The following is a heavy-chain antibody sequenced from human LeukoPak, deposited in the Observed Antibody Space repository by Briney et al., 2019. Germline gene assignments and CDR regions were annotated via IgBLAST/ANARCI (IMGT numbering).Heavy chain of an antibody. CDR2: IYYSGST. V-gene: IGHV4-39*07. J-gene: IGHJ4*02. CDR3: ASIWSGGAVSAFCGSCYSRGLFDY. D-gene: IGHD2-15*01. Sequence: SETLSLTCTVSGGSISSSSYYWGWIRQPPGKGLEWIGSIYYSGSTYYNPSLKSRVTISVDTSKNQFSLKLSSVTAADTAVYYCASIWSGGAVSAFCGSCYSRGLFDYWGQGTLVTVSS. CDR1: GGSISSSSYY.